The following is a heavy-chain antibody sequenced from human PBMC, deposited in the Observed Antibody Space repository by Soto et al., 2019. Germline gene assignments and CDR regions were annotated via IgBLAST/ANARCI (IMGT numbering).Heavy chain of an antibody. J-gene: IGHJ4*01. D-gene: IGHD2-2*01. CDR1: GYTFTSYG. Sequence: ASVKVSCKASGYTFTSYGMNWVRQAPGRGLEWMGWINPGNGNTKYSQKFQGQVTISADTSITTAYLQWSGLRASDTAMYFCARHLVGSTRGNFDYWGQGTLVTVSS. CDR2: INPGNGNT. V-gene: IGHV1-3*01. CDR3: ARHLVGSTRGNFDY.